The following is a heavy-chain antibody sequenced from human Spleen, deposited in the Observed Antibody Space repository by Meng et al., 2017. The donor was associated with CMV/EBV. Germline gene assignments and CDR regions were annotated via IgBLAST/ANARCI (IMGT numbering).Heavy chain of an antibody. CDR3: ARDPEESGLDV. CDR2: ISSDSNNI. D-gene: IGHD3-10*01. J-gene: IGHJ6*02. CDR1: GFTLTTYS. V-gene: IGHV3-21*06. Sequence: GGSLRLSCAASGFTLTTYSMNWVRQAPGKGLEWVSSISSDSNNIYYADSVKGRFTISRDTAKNSLYLQMNSLRAEDAAVYYCARDPEESGLDVWGQGTTVTVSS.